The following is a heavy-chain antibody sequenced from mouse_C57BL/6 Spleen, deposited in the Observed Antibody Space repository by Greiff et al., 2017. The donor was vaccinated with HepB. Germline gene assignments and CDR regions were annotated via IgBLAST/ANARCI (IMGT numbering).Heavy chain of an antibody. J-gene: IGHJ2*01. CDR1: GFTFTDYY. D-gene: IGHD1-1*01. CDR2: IRNKANGYTT. V-gene: IGHV7-3*01. Sequence: DVKLVESGGGLVQPGGSLSLSCAASGFTFTDYYMSWVRQPPGKALEWLGFIRNKANGYTTEYSASVKGRFTISRDNSQSILYLQMNALRAEDSATYYCARFLYYGSNFDYWGQGTTLTVSS. CDR3: ARFLYYGSNFDY.